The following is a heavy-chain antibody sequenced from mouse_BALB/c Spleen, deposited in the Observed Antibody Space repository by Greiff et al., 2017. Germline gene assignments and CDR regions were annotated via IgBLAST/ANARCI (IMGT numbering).Heavy chain of an antibody. Sequence: EVKLVESGGDLVKPGGSLKLSCAASGFTFSSYGMSWVRQTPDKRLEWVATISSGGSYTYYPDSVKGRFTISRDNAKNTLYLQMSSLKSEDTAMYYCARHGNYGNYGYFDVWGAGTTVTVSS. V-gene: IGHV5-6*01. CDR3: ARHGNYGNYGYFDV. D-gene: IGHD2-1*01. CDR1: GFTFSSYG. J-gene: IGHJ1*01. CDR2: ISSGGSYT.